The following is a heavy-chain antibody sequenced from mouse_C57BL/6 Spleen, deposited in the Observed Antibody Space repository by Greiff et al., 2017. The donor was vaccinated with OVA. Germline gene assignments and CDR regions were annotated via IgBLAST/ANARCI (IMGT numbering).Heavy chain of an antibody. CDR3: ARSESDSFAY. D-gene: IGHD1-3*01. J-gene: IGHJ3*01. CDR2: INPGSGGN. CDR1: GYAFTNYL. V-gene: IGHV1-54*01. Sequence: VQLQQSGAELVRPGTSVKVSCKASGYAFTNYLIEWVKQRPGQGLEWIGVINPGSGGNNYNEKFKGKATLTADKSSSTAYMQLSSLTSEDSAVYFCARSESDSFAYWGQGTLVTVSA.